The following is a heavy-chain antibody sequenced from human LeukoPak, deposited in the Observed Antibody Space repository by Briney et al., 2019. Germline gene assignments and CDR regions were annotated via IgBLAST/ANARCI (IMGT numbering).Heavy chain of an antibody. V-gene: IGHV4-39*01. CDR3: VYGSGSYYPDFDY. Sequence: SETLSLTCTVSGGSISSSRYYWAWIRQPPGKGLDWIGSISYSGSTYYNSSLKSRLTISVDTSKNQFSLRLSSVTAADTAVYYCVYGSGSYYPDFDYWGQGTLVTVSS. D-gene: IGHD3-10*01. CDR2: ISYSGST. CDR1: GGSISSSRYY. J-gene: IGHJ4*02.